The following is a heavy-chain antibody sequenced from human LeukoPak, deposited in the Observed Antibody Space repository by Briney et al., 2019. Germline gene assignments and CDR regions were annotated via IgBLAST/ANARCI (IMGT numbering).Heavy chain of an antibody. V-gene: IGHV4-59*01. D-gene: IGHD6-13*01. J-gene: IGHJ5*02. CDR3: ARDLRSIAADWFDP. CDR1: GGXISSYY. CDR2: IYYSGST. Sequence: SETPSLTCSVSGGXISSYYWSWIRQPPGKGLEWIGYIYYSGSTNYNPSLKSRVTISVDTSKNQFSLKLSSVTAADTAVYYCARDLRSIAADWFDPWGQGTLVTVSS.